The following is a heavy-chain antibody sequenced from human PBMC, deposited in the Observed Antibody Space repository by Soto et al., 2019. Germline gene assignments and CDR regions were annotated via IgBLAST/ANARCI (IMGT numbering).Heavy chain of an antibody. CDR3: AGLQSMRLSGLDP. Sequence: QVQLQESGPGLVKPSQTLSLTCTVSGGSISSGDYYWSWIRQPPGKGLEWIGYIYYSGSTYYNPSLKSRVTISVDTSKNPFSLKLSSVTAADTAVYYCAGLQSMRLSGLDPWGQGTLVTVSS. CDR1: GGSISSGDYY. J-gene: IGHJ5*02. CDR2: IYYSGST. D-gene: IGHD3-16*02. V-gene: IGHV4-30-4*01.